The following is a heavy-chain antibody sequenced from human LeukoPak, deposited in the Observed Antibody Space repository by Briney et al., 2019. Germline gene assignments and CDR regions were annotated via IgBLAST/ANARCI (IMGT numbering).Heavy chain of an antibody. Sequence: PSETLSLTCTVSGGSISISSYYWGWIRQPPGKGLEWIGSIYYSGSTYYNPSLKSRVTISVDTSKNQFSLKLSSVTAADTAVYYCARYFAATFDYWGQGTLVTVSS. CDR3: ARYFAATFDY. CDR2: IYYSGST. CDR1: GGSISISSYY. D-gene: IGHD2-15*01. J-gene: IGHJ4*02. V-gene: IGHV4-39*01.